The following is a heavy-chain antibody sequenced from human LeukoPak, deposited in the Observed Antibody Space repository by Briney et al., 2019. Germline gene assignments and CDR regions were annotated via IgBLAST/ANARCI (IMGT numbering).Heavy chain of an antibody. V-gene: IGHV3-30*02. CDR2: IRYDGSNK. CDR1: GFTFSSYG. Sequence: PGGSLRLSCAASGFTFSSYGMHWVRQAPGKGLEWVAFIRYDGSNKYYADSVKGRFTISRDNSKNTLYLQMNSLRAEDTAVYYCAKVSTVGATKWQYFDYWGQGTLVTVSS. CDR3: AKVSTVGATKWQYFDY. D-gene: IGHD1-26*01. J-gene: IGHJ4*02.